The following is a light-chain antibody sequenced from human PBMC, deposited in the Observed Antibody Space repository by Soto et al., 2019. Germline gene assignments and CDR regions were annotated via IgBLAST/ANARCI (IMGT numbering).Light chain of an antibody. V-gene: IGKV1-5*01. CDR1: QTVSKF. Sequence: DVQMTQSPSSLSASVGDSVTISCRVSQTVSKFVNWYQQKPGKVPDLLIYSASTLYSGVPSRFSGSGSGTEFTLTISSLQPDDFATYYCQQYNSYSGTFGQGTKVDIK. CDR3: QQYNSYSGT. J-gene: IGKJ1*01. CDR2: SAS.